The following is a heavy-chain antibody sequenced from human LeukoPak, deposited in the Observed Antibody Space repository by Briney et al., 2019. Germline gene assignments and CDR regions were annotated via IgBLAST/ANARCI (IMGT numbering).Heavy chain of an antibody. D-gene: IGHD3-9*01. J-gene: IGHJ4*02. CDR1: GVSINDYY. Sequence: KTSETLSLTCGVFGVSINDYYWSWIRQSSGKGLEWIGEISHTEGTRYNPSLESRVTMSVGTSENQLSLKLIFVTAADTAVYYCARIRCGHSGSVCYNHWGLGTLVTVSS. CDR3: ARIRCGHSGSVCYNH. V-gene: IGHV4-34*01. CDR2: ISHTEGT.